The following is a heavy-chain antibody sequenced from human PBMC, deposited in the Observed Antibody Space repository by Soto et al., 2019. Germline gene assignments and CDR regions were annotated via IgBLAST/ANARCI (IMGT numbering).Heavy chain of an antibody. V-gene: IGHV4-59*11. CDR1: GVAITSHY. CDR3: TVGGAGHPFDY. J-gene: IGHJ4*02. Sequence: PSETLSLTCTVSGVAITSHYWTWIRQPPGKGLEWIRNIHYSGITNYSPSLKGRVIISVDTSENQSSLELSSVTTAATAVYYCTVGGAGHPFDYWGQGTLVTVSS. D-gene: IGHD3-16*01. CDR2: IHYSGIT.